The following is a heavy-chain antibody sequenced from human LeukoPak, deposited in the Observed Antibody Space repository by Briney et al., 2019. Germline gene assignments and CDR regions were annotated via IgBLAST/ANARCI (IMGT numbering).Heavy chain of an antibody. Sequence: ASETLSLTCAVYGGSLSGYYWSWIRQPPGKGLEWIGEINHSGNTNYNPSLKSRVTMSVDTSMNHFYLKLSSVTAADTAVYYCARQGSGSSYYYYTFPYWGQGTLVTVSS. CDR1: GGSLSGYY. J-gene: IGHJ4*02. V-gene: IGHV4-34*01. CDR2: INHSGNT. D-gene: IGHD1-26*01. CDR3: ARQGSGSSYYYYTFPY.